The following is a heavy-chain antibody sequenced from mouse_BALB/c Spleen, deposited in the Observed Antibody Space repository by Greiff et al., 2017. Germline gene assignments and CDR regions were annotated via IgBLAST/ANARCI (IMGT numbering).Heavy chain of an antibody. CDR2: IWAGGST. D-gene: IGHD2-14*01. V-gene: IGHV2-9*02. Sequence: QVQLKESGPGLVAPSQSLSITCTVSGFSLTSYGVHWVRQPPGKGLEWLGVIWAGGSTNYNSALMSRLSISKDNSKSQVFLKMNSLQTDDTAMYYCARDRGTGRVRRDYYAMDYWGQGTSVTVSS. J-gene: IGHJ4*01. CDR3: ARDRGTGRVRRDYYAMDY. CDR1: GFSLTSYG.